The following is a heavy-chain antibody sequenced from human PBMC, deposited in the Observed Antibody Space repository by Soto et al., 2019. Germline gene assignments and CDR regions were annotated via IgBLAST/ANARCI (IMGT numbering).Heavy chain of an antibody. D-gene: IGHD3-3*01. V-gene: IGHV3-30*02. CDR1: GFTFSSHG. CDR3: AKDHGGRYDFWSGYYVDLYYYYGMDV. Sequence: GGSLRLSCAASGFTFSSHGMHWVRQAPGKGLEWVAVIWVDGSNKYYADSVKGRFTISRDNSKNTLYLQMNSLRAEDTAVYYCAKDHGGRYDFWSGYYVDLYYYYGMDVWGQGTTVTVSS. CDR2: IWVDGSNK. J-gene: IGHJ6*02.